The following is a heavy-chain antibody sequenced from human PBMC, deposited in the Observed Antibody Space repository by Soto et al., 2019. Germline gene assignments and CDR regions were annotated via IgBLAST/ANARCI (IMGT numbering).Heavy chain of an antibody. V-gene: IGHV3-66*01. J-gene: IGHJ6*03. Sequence: GSLRLSCAASGFTVSSNYMSWVRQAPGKGLEWVSVIYSGGSTYYADSVKGRFTISRDNSKNTLYLQMNSLRAEDTAVYYCARDPRYGSGSYYNVKYYYYYMDVWGKGTTVTVSS. CDR3: ARDPRYGSGSYYNVKYYYYYMDV. CDR1: GFTVSSNY. D-gene: IGHD3-10*01. CDR2: IYSGGST.